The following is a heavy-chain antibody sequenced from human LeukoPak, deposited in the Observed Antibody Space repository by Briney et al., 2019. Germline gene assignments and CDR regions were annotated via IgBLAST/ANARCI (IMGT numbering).Heavy chain of an antibody. CDR2: IYYSGST. CDR1: GGSISSSSYY. V-gene: IGHV4-39*02. J-gene: IGHJ4*02. Sequence: PSETLSLTCTVSGGSISSSSYYWGWIRQPPGKGLEWIGSIYYSGSTYYNPSLKSRVTISVDTSKNQFSLKLSSVTAADTAVYYCARETKLMGYSSGLGFNHWGQGTLVTVSS. D-gene: IGHD6-19*01. CDR3: ARETKLMGYSSGLGFNH.